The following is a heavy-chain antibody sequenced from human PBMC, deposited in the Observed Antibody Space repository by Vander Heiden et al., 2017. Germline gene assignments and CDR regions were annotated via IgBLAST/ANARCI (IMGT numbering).Heavy chain of an antibody. Sequence: QVQLVQFGGEGKKPGASVKVACKASGYTFTGYYIHWVRQAPGQGLEWMGWINPNSGGTNYAQKFQGSGTRTRDTSISTADMERSRMISDKTPVSSYARSPGVVVPSATSYYYGMDVWGQGTTVTVSS. V-gene: IGHV1-2*02. CDR3: ARSPGVVVPSATSYYYGMDV. CDR2: INPNSGGT. D-gene: IGHD2-2*01. J-gene: IGHJ6*02. CDR1: GYTFTGYY.